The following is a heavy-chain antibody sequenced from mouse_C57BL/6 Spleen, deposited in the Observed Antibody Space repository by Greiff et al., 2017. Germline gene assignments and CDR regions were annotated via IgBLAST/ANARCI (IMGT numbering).Heavy chain of an antibody. CDR3: ATSPIYDGYPYAMDY. V-gene: IGHV1-72*01. D-gene: IGHD2-3*01. Sequence: QVQLQQPGAELVKPGASVKLSCKASGYTFTSCWMHWVKQRPGRGLEWNGRFDPNSGGTKYNEKFKSKATLTVDKPSSTAYMQLSILTSEDSAVYYCATSPIYDGYPYAMDYWGQGTSVTVSS. CDR2: FDPNSGGT. J-gene: IGHJ4*01. CDR1: GYTFTSCW.